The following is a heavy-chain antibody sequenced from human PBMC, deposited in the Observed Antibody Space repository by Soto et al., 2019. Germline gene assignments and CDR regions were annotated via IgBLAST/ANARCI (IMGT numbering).Heavy chain of an antibody. Sequence: PSETLSLTCTVSGGSISSSSYYWGWIRQPPGKGLEWIGSIYYSGSTYYNPSLKSRVTISVDTSKNQFSLKLSSVTAADTAVYYCARHTTHYGMDVWGQGTTVTVSS. D-gene: IGHD1-26*01. J-gene: IGHJ6*02. CDR1: GGSISSSSYY. CDR3: ARHTTHYGMDV. V-gene: IGHV4-39*01. CDR2: IYYSGST.